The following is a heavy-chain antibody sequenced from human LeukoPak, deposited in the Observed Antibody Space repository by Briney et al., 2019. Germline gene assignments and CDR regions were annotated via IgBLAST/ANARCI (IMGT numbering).Heavy chain of an antibody. CDR3: ARGPGVAHRWFDP. J-gene: IGHJ5*02. V-gene: IGHV3-53*01. Sequence: GGSLRLSCAASGFTFSDYYMSWVRQAPGKGLEWVSVIYSGGTTYYVDSVKGRFTISRDNSKNMLYLQMNSLRAEDTAVYYCARGPGVAHRWFDPWGQGTLVTVSS. CDR1: GFTFSDYY. D-gene: IGHD2-15*01. CDR2: IYSGGTT.